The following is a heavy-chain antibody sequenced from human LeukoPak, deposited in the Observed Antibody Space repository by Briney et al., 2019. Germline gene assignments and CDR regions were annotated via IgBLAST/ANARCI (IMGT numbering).Heavy chain of an antibody. D-gene: IGHD6-19*01. CDR3: AKDSPLTTYTSGWSSNSFDY. Sequence: GGSLRLSCTVSGFTFSNFAMSWVRQAPGKWLEWVSTITGGSGAKYYADSVKGRFTISRDNSKDTLYLQMYSLRAEDTAVYFCAKDSPLTTYTSGWSSNSFDYWGQGTLVAVSS. J-gene: IGHJ4*02. V-gene: IGHV3-23*01. CDR2: ITGGSGAK. CDR1: GFTFSNFA.